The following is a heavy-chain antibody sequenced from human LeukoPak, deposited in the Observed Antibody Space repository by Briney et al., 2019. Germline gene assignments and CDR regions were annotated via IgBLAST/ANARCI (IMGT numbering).Heavy chain of an antibody. J-gene: IGHJ6*03. Sequence: WGSLRLSCAASGFTFSSYSMNWVRQVPGKGLEWVSSISSSSSYIYYADSVKGRFTISRDNAKNSLYLQMNSLRAEDTAVYYCARGAGPVYYYYMDVWGKGTTVTVSS. CDR1: GFTFSSYS. CDR3: ARGAGPVYYYYMDV. CDR2: ISSSSSYI. V-gene: IGHV3-21*01.